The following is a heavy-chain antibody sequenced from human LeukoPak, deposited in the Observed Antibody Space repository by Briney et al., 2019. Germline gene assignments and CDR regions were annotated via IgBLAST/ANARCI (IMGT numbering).Heavy chain of an antibody. V-gene: IGHV1-8*01. CDR2: MNPNSGNT. CDR1: GYSFSTFD. D-gene: IGHD3-10*01. Sequence: ASLKVSCKTSGYSFSTFDINWVRQATGQGLVWMGWMNPNSGNTNYEQKFQGRLTMTRDTSISTAYMELSSLRSEDTAVYYCARGGILVQGVTILYGMDVWGQGTTVTVSS. J-gene: IGHJ6*02. CDR3: ARGGILVQGVTILYGMDV.